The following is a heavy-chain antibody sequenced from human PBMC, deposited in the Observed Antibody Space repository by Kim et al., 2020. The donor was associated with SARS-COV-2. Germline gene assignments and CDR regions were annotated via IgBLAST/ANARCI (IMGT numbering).Heavy chain of an antibody. V-gene: IGHV3-30*02. Sequence: KGRFTISRDNSKNTLYLQMNSLRSEDTARYFCVKEAAFTTVVVDYYFDYWGQGTLVTVSS. CDR3: VKEAAFTTVVVDYYFDY. D-gene: IGHD2-15*01. J-gene: IGHJ4*02.